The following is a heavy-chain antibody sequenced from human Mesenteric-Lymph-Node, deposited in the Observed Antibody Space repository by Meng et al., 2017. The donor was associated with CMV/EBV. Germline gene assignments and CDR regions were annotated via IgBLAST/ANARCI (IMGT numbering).Heavy chain of an antibody. Sequence: GSLRLSCSVSGDSIRSISSYWGWIRQPPGKGLEWIGSMYYSGNSHYNPSLESRVTISVDTSKNQFSLKVTSVTAADTAVYYCARADSGMILDCWGQGALVTVSS. CDR1: GDSIRSISSY. CDR3: ARADSGMILDC. CDR2: MYYSGNS. J-gene: IGHJ4*02. V-gene: IGHV4-39*07. D-gene: IGHD3/OR15-3a*01.